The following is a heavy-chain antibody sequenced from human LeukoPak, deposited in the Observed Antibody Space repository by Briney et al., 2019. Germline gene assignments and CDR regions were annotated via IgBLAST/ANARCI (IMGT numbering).Heavy chain of an antibody. V-gene: IGHV4-38-2*01. J-gene: IGHJ4*02. CDR3: ARYGYSSSAGDY. D-gene: IGHD6-6*01. CDR1: GYTISSGYY. Sequence: PSETLSLTCAVSGYTISSGYYWGWIRQPPGKGLEWIGNIYHSGSTYYNPSLKSLVTISGDTSKNQVSLKLNSVTAADTAVYYCARYGYSSSAGDYWGQGTLVTVSS. CDR2: IYHSGST.